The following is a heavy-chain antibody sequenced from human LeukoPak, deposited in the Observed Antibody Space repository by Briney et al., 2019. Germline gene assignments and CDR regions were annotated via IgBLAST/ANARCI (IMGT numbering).Heavy chain of an antibody. J-gene: IGHJ4*02. CDR1: GGSISSEGFY. D-gene: IGHD2-21*02. CDR3: ARVVTSSLYFFDY. V-gene: IGHV4-31*11. CDR2: IYHSGRT. Sequence: SETLSLTCGVSGGSISSEGFYWSWIRQHPGQGLEWIAYIYHSGRTYYNPSLKSRLIISVDTSKNQFSMSLKSVTAADTAVYYCARVVTSSLYFFDYWGQGTLVSVSS.